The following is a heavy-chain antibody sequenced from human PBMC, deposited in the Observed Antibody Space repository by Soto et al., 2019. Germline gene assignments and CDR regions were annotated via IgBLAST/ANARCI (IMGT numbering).Heavy chain of an antibody. CDR3: ARDQIVVVVAATDYYYYGMDV. CDR2: ISAYNGST. Sequence: ASVKVSCKASGYTFTIYGISCVRQAPLQWLDGMGWISAYNGSTNYAQKLQGRVTMTTDTSTSTAYMELRSLRSDDTAVYYCARDQIVVVVAATDYYYYGMDVWGQGTTVTVSS. D-gene: IGHD2-15*01. V-gene: IGHV1-18*01. J-gene: IGHJ6*02. CDR1: GYTFTIYG.